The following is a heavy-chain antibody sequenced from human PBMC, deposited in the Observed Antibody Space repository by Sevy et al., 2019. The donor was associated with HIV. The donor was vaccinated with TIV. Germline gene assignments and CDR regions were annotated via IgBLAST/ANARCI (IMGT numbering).Heavy chain of an antibody. CDR3: ARIGMITFGGAARGAFDI. D-gene: IGHD3-16*01. V-gene: IGHV3-48*01. Sequence: GGSLRVSCAASGFTFSTYNMHWVRQAPGKGLEWVSYISSTSNTIYYADCVKGRFTISRDNADNSLYLQMKSLRAEDTALYYCARIGMITFGGAARGAFDIRGQGTMVTVSS. CDR2: ISSTSNTI. CDR1: GFTFSTYN. J-gene: IGHJ3*02.